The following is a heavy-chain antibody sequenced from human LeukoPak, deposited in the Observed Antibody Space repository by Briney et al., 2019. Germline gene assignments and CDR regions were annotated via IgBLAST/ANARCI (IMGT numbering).Heavy chain of an antibody. Sequence: SETLSLTCAVYGGSFSGYYWSWIRQPPGKGLEWIGEINHSGSTNYNPSLKSRVTISVDTSKNQFSLKLSSVTAADTAVYYCARDREYYYDSSGYYGAFDLWGQGTMVTVSS. J-gene: IGHJ3*01. D-gene: IGHD3-22*01. V-gene: IGHV4-34*01. CDR1: GGSFSGYY. CDR2: INHSGST. CDR3: ARDREYYYDSSGYYGAFDL.